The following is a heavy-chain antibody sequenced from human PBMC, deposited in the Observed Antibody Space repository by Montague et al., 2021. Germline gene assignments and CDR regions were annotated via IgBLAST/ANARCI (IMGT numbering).Heavy chain of an antibody. CDR3: VRGRPSWLDRGFDL. D-gene: IGHD6-19*01. CDR2: IWFDGSNI. Sequence: SLRLSCAASGFTVTRYAMHWVRQAPGKGLEWVALIWFDGSNIKYADSVKGRFTISRDTPKNTLSLEMDSLTADDTAVYYCVRGRPSWLDRGFDLWGQGTLVTVSS. CDR1: GFTVTRYA. V-gene: IGHV3-33*01. J-gene: IGHJ4*02.